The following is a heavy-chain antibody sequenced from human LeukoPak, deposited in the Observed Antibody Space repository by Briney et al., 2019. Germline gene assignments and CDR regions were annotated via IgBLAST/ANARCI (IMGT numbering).Heavy chain of an antibody. CDR2: ISAYNGNT. CDR1: GYTFTSYD. CDR3: ARIPAAFHNWFDP. Sequence: GASVNVSCKASGYTFTSYDINWVRQAPGQGLEWMGWISAYNGNTNYAQKLQGRVTMTTDTSTSTAYMELRSLRSDDTAVYYCARIPAAFHNWFDPWGQGTLVTVSS. D-gene: IGHD2-2*01. J-gene: IGHJ5*02. V-gene: IGHV1-18*01.